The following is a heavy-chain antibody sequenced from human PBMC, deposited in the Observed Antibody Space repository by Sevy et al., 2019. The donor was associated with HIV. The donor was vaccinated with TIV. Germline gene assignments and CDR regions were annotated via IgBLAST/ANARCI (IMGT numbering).Heavy chain of an antibody. CDR3: ARDDGNYYFHY. D-gene: IGHD1-7*01. Sequence: GGSLRLSCAASGFTFSKYWMGWVRQAPGKGLEWVANIKQDAGQKYYEDSVNGRFTISRDNAKNSLYLQMNSLRAEDTAVYFCARDDGNYYFHYWGQGTLVTVSS. CDR2: IKQDAGQK. V-gene: IGHV3-7*01. J-gene: IGHJ4*02. CDR1: GFTFSKYW.